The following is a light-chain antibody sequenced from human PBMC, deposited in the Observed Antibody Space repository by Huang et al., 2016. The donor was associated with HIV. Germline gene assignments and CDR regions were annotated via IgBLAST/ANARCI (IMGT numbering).Light chain of an antibody. CDR1: QSVSSRY. CDR2: GAS. CDR3: QQYGTSRIFT. V-gene: IGKV3-20*01. J-gene: IGKJ3*01. Sequence: EIVLTQSPGTLSLSPGERATLSCRASQSVSSRYLAWYQQKPGQAPRLPIYGASYRATGSPDRFSGSVSGTDFTLTISRLEPEDLAVYYCQQYGTSRIFTFGPGTRVDIK.